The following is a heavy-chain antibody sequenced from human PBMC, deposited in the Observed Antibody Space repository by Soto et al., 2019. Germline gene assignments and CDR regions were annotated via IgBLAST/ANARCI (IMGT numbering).Heavy chain of an antibody. Sequence: SETLSLTCTVSGVSIISGSYYFICIRQHPWKGLEWIGSIFYTGTTYYNLSLKSRITISMDTSENQFSLKLSSVTAADTAVYYCARRASSPSLYYYYGVDVWGQGTTVTVSS. D-gene: IGHD6-19*01. J-gene: IGHJ6*02. CDR1: GVSIISGSYY. CDR2: IFYTGTT. CDR3: ARRASSPSLYYYYGVDV. V-gene: IGHV4-31*03.